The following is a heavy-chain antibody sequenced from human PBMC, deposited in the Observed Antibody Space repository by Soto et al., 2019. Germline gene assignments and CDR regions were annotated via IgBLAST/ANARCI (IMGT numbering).Heavy chain of an antibody. CDR1: GFTFSSYS. V-gene: IGHV3-21*01. D-gene: IGHD3-3*02. J-gene: IGHJ4*02. CDR3: ARLARAYYFDY. CDR2: ISSSGSYI. Sequence: GGSLRLSCAASGFTFSSYSMNWVRQAPGKGLEWVSSISSSGSYIYYADSVKGRFTISRDNAKNSLYLQMNSLRAEDTAVYYCARLARAYYFDYWGQGTLVTVSS.